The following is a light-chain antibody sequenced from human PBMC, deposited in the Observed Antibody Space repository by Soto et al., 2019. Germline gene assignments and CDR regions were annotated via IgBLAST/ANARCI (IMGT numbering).Light chain of an antibody. V-gene: IGKV4-1*01. CDR2: WAS. CDR1: QSVLYSSNNKNY. CDR3: QQYFSTPSWT. Sequence: DIVMTQSPDSLAVSMGERATINCKSSQSVLYSSNNKNYLAWYQQKPGQPPKLLIDWASTRESGVPDRFSDSGSGTDFTLTISSLQTKDVAVYYYQQYFSTPSWTFGQGTKLEIK. J-gene: IGKJ1*01.